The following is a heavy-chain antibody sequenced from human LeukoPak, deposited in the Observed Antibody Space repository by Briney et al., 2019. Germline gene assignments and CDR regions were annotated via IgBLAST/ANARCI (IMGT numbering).Heavy chain of an antibody. D-gene: IGHD4-17*01. J-gene: IGHJ5*02. CDR2: INPNSGGT. Sequence: GASVKVSCKASEYTFTGYYMHWVRQAPGQGLEWMGRINPNSGGTNYAQKFQGRVTMTRDTSISTAYMELSRLRSDDTAVYYCARDRRRVMTTVTNGWFDPWGQGTLVTVSS. V-gene: IGHV1-2*06. CDR3: ARDRRRVMTTVTNGWFDP. CDR1: EYTFTGYY.